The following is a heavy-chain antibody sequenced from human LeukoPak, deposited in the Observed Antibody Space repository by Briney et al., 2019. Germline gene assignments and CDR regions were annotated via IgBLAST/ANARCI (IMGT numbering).Heavy chain of an antibody. J-gene: IGHJ4*02. CDR1: GGSINNGNPF. CDR2: IFTSGST. CDR3: ACSEGDF. D-gene: IGHD6-25*01. Sequence: SETLSLTCTVSGGSINNGNPFWAWIRQPAGKGLEWIGRIFTSGSTNYNPSLKSRLTMSIDTSKNQFSLKLSSVTAADTAMYFCACSEGDFWGQGALVTVSS. V-gene: IGHV4-61*02.